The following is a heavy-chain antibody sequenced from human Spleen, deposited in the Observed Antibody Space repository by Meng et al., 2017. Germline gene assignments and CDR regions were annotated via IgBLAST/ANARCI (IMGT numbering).Heavy chain of an antibody. V-gene: IGHV1-46*01. CDR2: INPSGGST. CDR3: ARDPAGGLLWFGELLYLRGFGWFDP. CDR1: GYTFTSYG. D-gene: IGHD3-10*01. J-gene: IGHJ5*02. Sequence: ASVKVSCKASGYTFTSYGISWVRQAPGQGLEWMGIINPSGGSTSYAQKFQGRVTMTRDTSTSTVYMELSSLRSEDTAVYYCARDPAGGLLWFGELLYLRGFGWFDPWGQGTLVTVSS.